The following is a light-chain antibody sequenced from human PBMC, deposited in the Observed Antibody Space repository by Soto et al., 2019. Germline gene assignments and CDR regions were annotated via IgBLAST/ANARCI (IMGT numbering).Light chain of an antibody. CDR2: ATS. CDR3: QQYGDGNSPRYS. Sequence: EVVLTQSPGTLSLSPGERVTLSCRASQSISSIYLAWYQQKPGQAPRLLIYATSSRATGIPDRFSGSGSGTDFTLPISRLEPEDFAVYYCQQYGDGNSPRYSFGQGTRLDIK. CDR1: QSISSIY. J-gene: IGKJ2*03. V-gene: IGKV3-20*01.